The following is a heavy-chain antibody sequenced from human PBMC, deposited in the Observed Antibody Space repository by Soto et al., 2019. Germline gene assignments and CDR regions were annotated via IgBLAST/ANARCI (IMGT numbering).Heavy chain of an antibody. J-gene: IGHJ6*02. CDR1: GFTFSSHG. CDR2: IWYDGSNK. Sequence: QVQLVESGGGVVQPGRSLRLSCAAFGFTFSSHGMHWVRQAPGKGLEWVAVIWYDGSNKYYGDSVKGRFTISRDNSKNPLYLQMDSLRADDTAVYYCARWGNDKKMDVWGQGTTVTVSS. V-gene: IGHV3-33*01. CDR3: ARWGNDKKMDV. D-gene: IGHD3-16*01.